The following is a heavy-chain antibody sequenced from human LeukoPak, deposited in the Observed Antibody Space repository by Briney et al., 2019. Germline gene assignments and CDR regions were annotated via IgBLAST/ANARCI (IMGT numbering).Heavy chain of an antibody. D-gene: IGHD5-18*01. V-gene: IGHV4-61*02. Sequence: PSETLSLTCIVSGGSITSNTYFWDWIRQTPGKGLEWIGRIYTSGSTNYNPSLKSRVTISVDTSKNQFSLKLSSVTAADTAVYYCAGKRLDTAMVIPKGGGVYWGQGTLVTVSS. CDR3: AGKRLDTAMVIPKGGGVY. J-gene: IGHJ4*02. CDR2: IYTSGST. CDR1: GGSITSNTYF.